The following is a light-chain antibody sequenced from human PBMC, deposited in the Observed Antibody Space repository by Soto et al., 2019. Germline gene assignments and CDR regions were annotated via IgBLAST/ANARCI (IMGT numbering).Light chain of an antibody. V-gene: IGKV1-9*01. CDR2: AAS. CDR3: QQLNSYPFT. Sequence: IQLTQSPSSLSASVGDRVTITCRASQGISSYLAWYQQKPRKAPKLLIYAASTLQSGVPSRFSGSGSGTDFTLTISSLQPEDFATYYCQQLNSYPFTFRPGTKVDIK. CDR1: QGISSY. J-gene: IGKJ3*01.